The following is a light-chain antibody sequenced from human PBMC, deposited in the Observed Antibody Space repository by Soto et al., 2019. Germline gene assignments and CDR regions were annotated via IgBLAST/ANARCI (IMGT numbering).Light chain of an antibody. CDR3: SSYTASSTLFV. V-gene: IGLV2-14*01. J-gene: IGLJ1*01. Sequence: QSALTQPASVSGSPRQSITISCTGTSNDVGYYNYVSWYQQVPGKAPKLMIYDVTYRPSGVSDRFSGSKSGNTASLTISGLQAEDEAVYYCSSYTASSTLFVFASGTKLTVL. CDR1: SNDVGYYNY. CDR2: DVT.